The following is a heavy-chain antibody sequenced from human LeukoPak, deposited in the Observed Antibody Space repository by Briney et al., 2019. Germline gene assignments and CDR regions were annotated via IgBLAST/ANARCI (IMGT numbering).Heavy chain of an antibody. D-gene: IGHD3-22*01. J-gene: IGHJ4*02. Sequence: GGSLRLSCAASGFTFSRYTMHWVRQAPGKGLEWVAVTSYDGSNKYYIDSVKGRFTISRDNSRDTLYLQLNSLRVEDTAVYYCAREDAVSYYDSSGPPFDYWGQGTLVTVSS. V-gene: IGHV3-30*04. CDR2: TSYDGSNK. CDR3: AREDAVSYYDSSGPPFDY. CDR1: GFTFSRYT.